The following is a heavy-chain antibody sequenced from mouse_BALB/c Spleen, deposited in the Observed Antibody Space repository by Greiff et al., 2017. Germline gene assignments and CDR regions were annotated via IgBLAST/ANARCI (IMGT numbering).Heavy chain of an antibody. CDR3: ARQIYYGNHWYFDV. V-gene: IGHV5-6-2*01. Sequence: EVQLQESGGGLVKLGGSLKLSCAASGFTFSSYYMSWVRQTPEKRLELVAAINSNGGSTYYPDTVKGRFTISRDNAKNTLYLQMSSLKSEDTALYYCARQIYYGNHWYFDVWGAGTTVTVSS. CDR1: GFTFSSYY. CDR2: INSNGGST. J-gene: IGHJ1*01. D-gene: IGHD2-1*01.